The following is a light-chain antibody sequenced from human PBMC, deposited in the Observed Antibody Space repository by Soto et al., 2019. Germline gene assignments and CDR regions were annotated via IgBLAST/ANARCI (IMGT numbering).Light chain of an antibody. J-gene: IGKJ1*01. CDR2: KAS. V-gene: IGKV1-5*03. CDR3: QQYNSYSQT. Sequence: DIPMTQSPSTLSASVGDRVTITCRASQSISSWLAWYQKKPGKAPKLLIYKASSLESGVPSRFSGSGSGTEFTLTISSLQPDDFATYYCQQYNSYSQTFGQGTKAEIK. CDR1: QSISSW.